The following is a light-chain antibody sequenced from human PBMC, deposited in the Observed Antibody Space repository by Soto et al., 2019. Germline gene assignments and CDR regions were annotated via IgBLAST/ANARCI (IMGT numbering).Light chain of an antibody. CDR3: SSYAGSNNLGV. J-gene: IGLJ3*02. Sequence: QSALTQPPSASGSPGQSVTISCTGTSSDVGAYNYVSWYQQHPGKAPKLMIYEVNKRPSGVPDRFSGSKSGNTASLTVSGLQAEDEADYYCSSYAGSNNLGVFGGETHLTVL. V-gene: IGLV2-8*01. CDR2: EVN. CDR1: SSDVGAYNY.